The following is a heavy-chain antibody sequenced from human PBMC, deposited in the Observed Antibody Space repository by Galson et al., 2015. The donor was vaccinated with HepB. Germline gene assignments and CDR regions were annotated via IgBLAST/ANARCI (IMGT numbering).Heavy chain of an antibody. J-gene: IGHJ1*01. CDR3: AGDRGTEYFHY. CDR1: GFTFSTFW. V-gene: IGHV3-7*03. Sequence: SLRLSCAASGFTFSTFWMTWVRQAPGKGLEWVASIKQGGSEKSYVDSVRGRFTISRDDAKNSLYLQMNGLRAEDTAVYYCAGDRGTEYFHYWGQGTLVTVSS. CDR2: IKQGGSEK. D-gene: IGHD3-10*01.